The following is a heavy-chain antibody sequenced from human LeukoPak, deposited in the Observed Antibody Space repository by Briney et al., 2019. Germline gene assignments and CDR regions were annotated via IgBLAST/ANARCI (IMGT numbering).Heavy chain of an antibody. CDR3: ARDADKCGGDCYENWFDP. V-gene: IGHV4-59*12. CDR1: GGSISSYY. Sequence: PSETLSLTCTVSGGSISSYYWSWIRQPPGKGLEWIGYIYYSGSTNYNPSLKSRVTISVDTSKNQFSLKLSSVTAADTAVYYCARDADKCGGDCYENWFDPWGQGTLVTVSS. CDR2: IYYSGST. D-gene: IGHD2-21*02. J-gene: IGHJ5*02.